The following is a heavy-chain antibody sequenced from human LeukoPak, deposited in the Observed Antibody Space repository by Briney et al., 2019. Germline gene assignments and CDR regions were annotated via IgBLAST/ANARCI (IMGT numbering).Heavy chain of an antibody. CDR1: GGSISSGGYS. D-gene: IGHD3-16*01. CDR3: ARGLASIMRFFDY. CDR2: IYQSGST. J-gene: IGHJ4*02. Sequence: SQTLSLTCAVSGGSISSGGYSWSWIRQPPGKGLEWIGYIYQSGSTYYNPSLKSRVTISVDRSKNQFSLKLSSVTAADTAVYYCARGLASIMRFFDYWGQGTLVTVSS. V-gene: IGHV4-30-2*01.